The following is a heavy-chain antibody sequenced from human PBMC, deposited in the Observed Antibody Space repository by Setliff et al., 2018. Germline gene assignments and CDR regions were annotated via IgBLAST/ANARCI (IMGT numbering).Heavy chain of an antibody. CDR3: ARAASGNSKYYFDY. J-gene: IGHJ4*02. V-gene: IGHV4-38-2*02. Sequence: SETLSLTCTVSGYSISSGYYWGWIRQPPGKGLEWIGNMYQSGTTYHNAALQSRVTLSIDTSKNHFSLKVSSVTAADTAVYYCARAASGNSKYYFDYWGQGTLVTVSS. CDR2: MYQSGTT. D-gene: IGHD3-3*01. CDR1: GYSISSGYY.